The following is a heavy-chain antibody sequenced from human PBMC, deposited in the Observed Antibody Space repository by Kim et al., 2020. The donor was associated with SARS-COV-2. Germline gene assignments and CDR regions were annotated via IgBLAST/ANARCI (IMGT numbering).Heavy chain of an antibody. CDR2: IWYDGSNK. CDR3: ARDGVVVVPAANEMVFDY. J-gene: IGHJ4*02. Sequence: GGSLRLSCAASGFTFSSYGMHWVRQAPGKGLEWVAVIWYDGSNKYYADSVKGRFTISRDNSKNTLYLQMNSLRAEDTAVYYCARDGVVVVPAANEMVFDYWGQGTLVTVSS. D-gene: IGHD2-2*01. CDR1: GFTFSSYG. V-gene: IGHV3-33*01.